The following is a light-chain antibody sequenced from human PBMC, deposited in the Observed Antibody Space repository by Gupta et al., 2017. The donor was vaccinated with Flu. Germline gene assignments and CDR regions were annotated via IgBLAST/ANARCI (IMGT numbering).Light chain of an antibody. Sequence: EMVMTQSPLPLPVIPGEPASISCRSSQSLLHTNGYNYVDWYLQRPGQSPHRLIYLASNRASGVPDRISGSGSGTDFTLRISRMEAEDVGVYYCMQSLHSPRTFGQGTKVEI. J-gene: IGKJ1*01. CDR1: QSLLHTNGYNY. V-gene: IGKV2-28*01. CDR3: MQSLHSPRT. CDR2: LAS.